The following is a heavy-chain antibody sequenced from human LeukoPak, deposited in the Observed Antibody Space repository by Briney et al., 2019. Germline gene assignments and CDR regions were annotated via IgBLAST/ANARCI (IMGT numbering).Heavy chain of an antibody. CDR2: IYYSGTT. V-gene: IGHV4-59*12. CDR3: AGYCSSTSCYRYFDY. J-gene: IGHJ4*02. Sequence: SETLSLTCTVSGGSIGTYSWNWIRQPPGKGLEWVGYIYYSGTTNYNPSLKSRVTISVDTSKNQFSLKLSSVTAADTAVYYCAGYCSSTSCYRYFDYWGQGTLVTVSS. D-gene: IGHD2-2*03. CDR1: GGSIGTYS.